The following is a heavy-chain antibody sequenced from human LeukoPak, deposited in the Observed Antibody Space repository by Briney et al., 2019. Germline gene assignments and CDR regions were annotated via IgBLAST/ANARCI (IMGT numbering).Heavy chain of an antibody. J-gene: IGHJ3*02. V-gene: IGHV3-21*01. D-gene: IGHD6-19*01. CDR2: ISSSSSYI. CDR3: ARDPLTVAGRDPI. Sequence: GGSLRLSCAASGFTFSSYSMNWVRQAPGKGLEWVSSISSSSSYIYYADSVKGRFTISRDNAKNSLYLQMNSLRAEDTAVYYCARDPLTVAGRDPIWGQGTMVTVSS. CDR1: GFTFSSYS.